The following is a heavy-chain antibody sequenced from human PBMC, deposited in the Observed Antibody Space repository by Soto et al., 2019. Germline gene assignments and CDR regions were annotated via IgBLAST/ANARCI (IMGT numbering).Heavy chain of an antibody. CDR2: INPSGGST. Sequence: ASVKVSCKASGYTFTSYYMHWVRQAPGQGLEWMGIINPSGGSTSYEQKFQGRVTMTRDTSTSPVYMELSSLRSEDTAVYYCAKARYSGSYYYYYGMDVWGQGTTVTVSS. CDR1: GYTFTSYY. CDR3: AKARYSGSYYYYYGMDV. D-gene: IGHD1-26*01. J-gene: IGHJ6*02. V-gene: IGHV1-46*01.